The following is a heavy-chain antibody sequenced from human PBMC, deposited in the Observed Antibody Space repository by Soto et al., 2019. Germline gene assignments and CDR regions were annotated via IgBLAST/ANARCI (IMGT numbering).Heavy chain of an antibody. V-gene: IGHV1-24*01. CDR1: GYTLTELS. Sequence: PSVKVSCKVSGYTLTELSMHWVRQAPGKGLEWMGGFDPEDGETIYAQKFQGRVTMTEDTSTDTAYMELSSLRSEDTAVYYCATARVPAAIIIPDAFDIWGQGTMVTVSS. CDR2: FDPEDGET. D-gene: IGHD2-2*02. CDR3: ATARVPAAIIIPDAFDI. J-gene: IGHJ3*02.